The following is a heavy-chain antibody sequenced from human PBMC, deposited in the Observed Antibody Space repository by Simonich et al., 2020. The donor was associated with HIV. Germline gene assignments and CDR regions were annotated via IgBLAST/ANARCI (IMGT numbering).Heavy chain of an antibody. CDR1: GFTFSSYG. Sequence: QVQLVESGGGVVQPGRSLRLSCVASGFTFSSYGLHGVRQAPGKGLEWLAVIWYDGSKKYYANSVKGRFTIARDNSKNTLYLQMNSLRAEDTAVFYCARGGFSGSRDNFDYWGQGTLATVSS. D-gene: IGHD6-13*01. V-gene: IGHV3-33*08. J-gene: IGHJ4*02. CDR2: IWYDGSKK. CDR3: ARGGFSGSRDNFDY.